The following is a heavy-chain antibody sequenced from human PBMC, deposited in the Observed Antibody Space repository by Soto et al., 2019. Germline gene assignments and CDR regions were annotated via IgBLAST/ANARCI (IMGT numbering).Heavy chain of an antibody. J-gene: IGHJ6*02. CDR1: GFTVSSNY. Sequence: EVQLVESGGGLVQPGGSLRLSCAASGFTVSSNYMSWVRQAPGKGLEWVSVFYSGGDTYYADSVKGRFTISRDNSKNTLYIQMNSLRAEDTAVYYCASAGALYYGMDVWGQGTTVAVSS. V-gene: IGHV3-66*01. CDR2: FYSGGDT. CDR3: ASAGALYYGMDV. D-gene: IGHD3-10*01.